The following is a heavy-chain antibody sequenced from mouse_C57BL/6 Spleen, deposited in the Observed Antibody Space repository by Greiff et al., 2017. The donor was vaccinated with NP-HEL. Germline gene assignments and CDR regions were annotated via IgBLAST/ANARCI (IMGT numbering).Heavy chain of an antibody. Sequence: EVKVEESGGGLVQPGGSLSLSCAASGFTFTDYYMSWVRQPPGKALEWLGFIRNKANGYTTEYSASVKGRFTISRDNSQSILYLQMNALRAEDSATYYCASRYGSSPYWYFDVWGTGTTVTVSS. CDR2: IRNKANGYTT. CDR3: ASRYGSSPYWYFDV. D-gene: IGHD1-1*01. J-gene: IGHJ1*03. V-gene: IGHV7-3*01. CDR1: GFTFTDYY.